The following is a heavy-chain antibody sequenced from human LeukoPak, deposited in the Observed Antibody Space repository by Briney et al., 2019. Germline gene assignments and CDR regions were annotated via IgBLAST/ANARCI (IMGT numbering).Heavy chain of an antibody. CDR1: GFIFSSYD. V-gene: IGHV3-30*18. Sequence: PGGPLRLSCAASGFIFSSYDMYWVRQAPGKGLEWVAVISNDGNNKQYADSVKGRFTISRDNSKNTLYLQMNSLRADDTAVYHCAKDGLMRFFDYWGQGTLVTVSS. J-gene: IGHJ4*02. CDR3: AKDGLMRFFDY. D-gene: IGHD2-8*01. CDR2: ISNDGNNK.